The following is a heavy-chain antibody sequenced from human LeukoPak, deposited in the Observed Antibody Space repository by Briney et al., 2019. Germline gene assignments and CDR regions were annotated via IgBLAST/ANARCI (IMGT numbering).Heavy chain of an antibody. Sequence: AGGSLRLSCAASGFTFSSYWMHWDRQAPGKVLVWVSRINSDGSSTSYADSVKGRFTISRDNAKNTLYLQMNSLRAEDTAVYYCARVEASGYDYGAFDYWGQGTLVTVSS. J-gene: IGHJ4*02. V-gene: IGHV3-74*01. CDR2: INSDGSST. CDR1: GFTFSSYW. CDR3: ARVEASGYDYGAFDY. D-gene: IGHD5-12*01.